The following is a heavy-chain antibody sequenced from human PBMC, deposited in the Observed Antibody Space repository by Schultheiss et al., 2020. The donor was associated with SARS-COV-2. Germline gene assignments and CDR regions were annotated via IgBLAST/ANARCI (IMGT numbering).Heavy chain of an antibody. D-gene: IGHD5-12*01. V-gene: IGHV4-30-2*03. J-gene: IGHJ4*02. CDR1: GGSISSGGYY. Sequence: SQTLSLTCTVSGGSISSGGYYWSWIRQPPGKGLEWIGYIYYSGSTYYNPSLKSRVTISVDTSKNQFSLKLSSVTAADTAVYYCARHFKGYEIFDYWGQGTLVTVSS. CDR2: IYYSGST. CDR3: ARHFKGYEIFDY.